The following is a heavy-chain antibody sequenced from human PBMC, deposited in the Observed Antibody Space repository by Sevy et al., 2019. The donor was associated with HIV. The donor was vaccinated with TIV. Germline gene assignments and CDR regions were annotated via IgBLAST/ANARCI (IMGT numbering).Heavy chain of an antibody. V-gene: IGHV1-46*01. CDR1: GDTFTNNY. J-gene: IGHJ4*02. CDR3: ASDPNYSGSGSYYFVY. D-gene: IGHD3-10*01. CDR2: VDPSAGNT. Sequence: ASVKVSCKASGDTFTNNYIHWVRQAPGQGLEWMGMVDPSAGNTTYAKKFQGRVTMTRDTSISTAYMELSRLTSDDTAVYYCASDPNYSGSGSYYFVYWGQSTLVTVST.